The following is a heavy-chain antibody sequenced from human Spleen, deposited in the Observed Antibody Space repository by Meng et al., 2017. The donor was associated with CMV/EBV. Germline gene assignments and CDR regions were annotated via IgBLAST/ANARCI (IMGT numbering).Heavy chain of an antibody. Sequence: SETLSLTCTVSGDSIRRRYGGWIRQPPGKGLEWVGDISDSEKINYNASLKSRDTILVDTSKNQFSLKLDSVTTADTAVYFCARADEFCGSYYCDKVAFDMWGQGTVVTVSS. D-gene: IGHD1-26*01. CDR1: GDSIRRRY. V-gene: IGHV4-59*11. J-gene: IGHJ3*02. CDR2: ISDSEKI. CDR3: ARADEFCGSYYCDKVAFDM.